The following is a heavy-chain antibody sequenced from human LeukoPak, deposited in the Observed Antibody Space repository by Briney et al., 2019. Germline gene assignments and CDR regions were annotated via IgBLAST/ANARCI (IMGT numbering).Heavy chain of an antibody. J-gene: IGHJ4*02. Sequence: ASVKVSCKASGYTFTSHDINWVRQATGQGLEWMGWMNPNSGNTGYAQKFQGRVAMTRDTSINTAYLDLYSLRSEDTAVYYCARGYSPSVRTTGNDFWGQGTLVTVSS. V-gene: IGHV1-8*01. CDR3: ARGYSPSVRTTGNDF. CDR2: MNPNSGNT. CDR1: GYTFTSHD. D-gene: IGHD1-1*01.